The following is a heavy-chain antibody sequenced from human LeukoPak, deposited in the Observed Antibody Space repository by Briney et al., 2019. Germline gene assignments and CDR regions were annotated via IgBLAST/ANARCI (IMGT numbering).Heavy chain of an antibody. J-gene: IGHJ4*02. CDR2: INQDGGQK. CDR3: ARAGSIGSVDY. V-gene: IGHV3-7*01. Sequence: GGSLRLSCAASGFTFSNYWMSWVRQAPGKGLEWVANINQDGGQKYHVDSVKGRFTISRDNAKNSLYLQMNSLRDEDMAAYYCARAGSIGSVDYWGQGTLVTVSS. CDR1: GFTFSNYW. D-gene: IGHD3-10*01.